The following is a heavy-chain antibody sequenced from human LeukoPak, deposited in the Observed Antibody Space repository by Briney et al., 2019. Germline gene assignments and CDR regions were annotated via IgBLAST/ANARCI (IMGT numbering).Heavy chain of an antibody. Sequence: GGSLRLSCAASGFTFSSNAMSWVRQAPGKGLEWVSTISGSGGNTYHADSVKGRFTICRDNSKNTLYLQMNSLRAEDTAVYYCAILRGDYYYDSSGYLDYWGQGTLVAVSS. J-gene: IGHJ4*02. CDR3: AILRGDYYYDSSGYLDY. V-gene: IGHV3-23*01. D-gene: IGHD3-22*01. CDR1: GFTFSSNA. CDR2: ISGSGGNT.